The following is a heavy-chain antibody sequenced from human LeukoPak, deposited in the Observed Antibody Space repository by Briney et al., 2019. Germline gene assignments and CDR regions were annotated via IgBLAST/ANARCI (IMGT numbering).Heavy chain of an antibody. CDR3: AKGRVVSITLGFAD. CDR2: ISGSAGST. J-gene: IGHJ4*02. D-gene: IGHD5-12*01. V-gene: IGHV3-23*01. Sequence: GGSLRLSCAASGFTFSSYAMSWVRQAPGKGLEWVSGISGSAGSTNYADSVKGRFTISRDYSKNTLYLQMNSLRAEDTAIYYCAKGRVVSITLGFADWGQGTLVTVSS. CDR1: GFTFSSYA.